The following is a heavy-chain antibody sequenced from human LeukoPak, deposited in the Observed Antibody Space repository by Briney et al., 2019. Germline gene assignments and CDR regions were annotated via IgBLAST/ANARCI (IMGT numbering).Heavy chain of an antibody. V-gene: IGHV1-8*02. D-gene: IGHD1-26*01. CDR3: ARESPIVGASGSAFDI. Sequence: ASVKVSCKASGYTFTSYDINWVRQATGQGLEWMGWMNPNSGNTGYAQKFQGRVTMTRNTSISTAYMELSSLRSEDTAVYYCARESPIVGASGSAFDIWGQGTMVTVSS. J-gene: IGHJ3*02. CDR1: GYTFTSYD. CDR2: MNPNSGNT.